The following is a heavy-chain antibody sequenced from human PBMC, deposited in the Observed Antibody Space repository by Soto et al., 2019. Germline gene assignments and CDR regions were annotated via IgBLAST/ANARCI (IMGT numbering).Heavy chain of an antibody. D-gene: IGHD2-2*01. V-gene: IGHV1-8*01. CDR2: MNPNSGNT. CDR1: GYTFTSYD. Sequence: SVKVSCKASGYTFTSYDINWVRQATGQGLEWMGWMNPNSGNTGYAQKFQGRVTMTRNTSISTAYMELGSLRSEDTAVYYCAREGGEVVPAATGYFDYWGQGTLVTVSS. CDR3: AREGGEVVPAATGYFDY. J-gene: IGHJ4*02.